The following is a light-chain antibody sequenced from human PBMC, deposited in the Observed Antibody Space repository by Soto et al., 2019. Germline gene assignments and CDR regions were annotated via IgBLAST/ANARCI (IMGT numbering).Light chain of an antibody. J-gene: IGLJ2*01. Sequence: QSVLTQSPSASASLGASVNVTCTLTSGHSSYAIAWHQQQPEKGPRFLMRLNSDGSHSKGDGMPDRFSGSSSGAERYLIISSLQSEDEADYYCQTWGRGIVVFGGGTKLTVL. CDR1: SGHSSYA. CDR3: QTWGRGIVV. V-gene: IGLV4-69*02. CDR2: LNSDGSH.